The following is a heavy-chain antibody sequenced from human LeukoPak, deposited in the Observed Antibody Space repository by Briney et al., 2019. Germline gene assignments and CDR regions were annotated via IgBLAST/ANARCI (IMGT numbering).Heavy chain of an antibody. D-gene: IGHD3-16*01. Sequence: GGSLRLSCAASGFTFSSYAMSWVRQDPGKGLEWVSAISGSGGSTYYADSVKGRFTISRDNSRDTLYLQMNSLRAEDTAVYYCAKGYYDYVWGSYYFDYWGQGTLVTVSS. V-gene: IGHV3-23*01. CDR1: GFTFSSYA. J-gene: IGHJ4*02. CDR3: AKGYYDYVWGSYYFDY. CDR2: ISGSGGST.